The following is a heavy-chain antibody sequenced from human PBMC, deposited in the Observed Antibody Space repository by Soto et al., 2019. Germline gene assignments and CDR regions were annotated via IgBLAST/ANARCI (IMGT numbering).Heavy chain of an antibody. CDR3: ASAISNFWSGYQYYFDY. CDR1: GYTFTSSG. Sequence: ASVKVSCKASGYTFTSSGISWVRQAPGQGLEWMGWISAYNGNTNYAQKLQGRVTMTTDTSTSTAYMELRSLRSDDTAVYYCASAISNFWSGYQYYFDYWGQGTLVTVSS. D-gene: IGHD3-3*01. CDR2: ISAYNGNT. J-gene: IGHJ4*02. V-gene: IGHV1-18*01.